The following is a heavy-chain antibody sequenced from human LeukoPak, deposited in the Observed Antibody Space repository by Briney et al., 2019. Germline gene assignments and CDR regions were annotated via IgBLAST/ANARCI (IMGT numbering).Heavy chain of an antibody. CDR3: TRRGAVAGLFDY. J-gene: IGHJ4*02. Sequence: GGSLRLSCAASGFTFIGSAMHWVRQASGKGLEWVGRIRSKANSYATAYAASVKGRFTISRDDSKNTAYLQMNSLKTEDTAVYYCTRRGAVAGLFDYWGQGTLVTVSS. CDR2: IRSKANSYAT. D-gene: IGHD6-19*01. V-gene: IGHV3-73*01. CDR1: GFTFIGSA.